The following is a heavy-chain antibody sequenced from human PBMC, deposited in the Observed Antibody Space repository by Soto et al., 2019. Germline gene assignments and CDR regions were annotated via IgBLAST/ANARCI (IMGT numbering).Heavy chain of an antibody. J-gene: IGHJ4*02. Sequence: QVQLVQSGAEVKKPGASVKVSCKASGYTFTNYDINWVRQATGQGLEWRGWMNPKSGNTGYAQQFQGRVIMTRSTYISTAYMELSSLRSEDTAVYYCVRVYGEIDYWGPGTLVTVSS. CDR3: VRVYGEIDY. CDR1: GYTFTNYD. V-gene: IGHV1-8*02. CDR2: MNPKSGNT. D-gene: IGHD4-17*01.